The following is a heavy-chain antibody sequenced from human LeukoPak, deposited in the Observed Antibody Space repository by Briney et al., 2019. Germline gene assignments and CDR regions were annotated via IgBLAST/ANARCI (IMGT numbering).Heavy chain of an antibody. CDR3: ARMYYYDSSGYYLEYFQH. J-gene: IGHJ1*01. CDR2: IYYSGST. V-gene: IGHV4-61*01. Sequence: SQTLSLTCTVSGYSISSGYYWGWIRQPPGKGLEWIGYIYYSGSTNYNPSLKSRVTISVDTSKNQFSLKLSSVTAADTAVYYCARMYYYDSSGYYLEYFQHWGQGTLVTVSS. CDR1: GYSISSGYY. D-gene: IGHD3-22*01.